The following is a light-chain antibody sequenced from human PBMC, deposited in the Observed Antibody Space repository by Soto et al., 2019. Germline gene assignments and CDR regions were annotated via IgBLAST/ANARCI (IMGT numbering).Light chain of an antibody. CDR3: QQYNNWPPWT. J-gene: IGKJ1*01. V-gene: IGKV3-15*01. CDR2: GAS. CDR1: QSVSSD. Sequence: EIVMTQSPATLSVSPGERATLSCRASQSVSSDLAWYQQKPGQAPRLLIYGASTRATGIRVRFSGSGSGTEFTLTISSLQSEDFAGYYCQQYNNWPPWTFGRGTKVEIK.